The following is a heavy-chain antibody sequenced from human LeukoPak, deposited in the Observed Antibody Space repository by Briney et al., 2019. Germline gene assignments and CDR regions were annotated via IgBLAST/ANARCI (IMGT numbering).Heavy chain of an antibody. CDR2: IYSGGAT. Sequence: GGSLRLSCAASGFTFDDYAMHWVRQAPGKGLEWVSVIYSGGATHYADSVKGRFTISRDNSKNTLYFQMNSLRVEDTAVYYCARGGETATGPFDYWGQGTLVTVSS. V-gene: IGHV3-53*01. CDR1: GFTFDDYA. CDR3: ARGGETATGPFDY. D-gene: IGHD5-24*01. J-gene: IGHJ4*02.